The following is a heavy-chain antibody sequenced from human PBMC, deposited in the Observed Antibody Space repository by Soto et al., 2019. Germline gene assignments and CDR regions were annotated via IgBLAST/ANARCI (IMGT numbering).Heavy chain of an antibody. V-gene: IGHV4-31*03. J-gene: IGHJ5*02. CDR3: ARDLARHCSGGSCSNWFDP. CDR2: IYDSDYT. D-gene: IGHD2-15*01. Sequence: KTSETLSLTCTVSGASISSGGYYWTWIRQPPGKGLEWIGYIYDSDYTSYNPSLKSRVTLSIDPSKNQFSLKLSSVTAADTAVYYCARDLARHCSGGSCSNWFDPWGQGTLVTVSS. CDR1: GASISSGGYY.